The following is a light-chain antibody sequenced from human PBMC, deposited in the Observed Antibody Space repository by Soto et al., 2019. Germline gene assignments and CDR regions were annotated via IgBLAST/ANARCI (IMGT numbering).Light chain of an antibody. Sequence: EIVLTQSPGTLSLSPGERATPSCRASQSVSSSYLVWYQQKVGQAPRLLIYDASSRATGTPDRFSGSGSGTDFTLTISSLEAEDSAVYYCQQRGSWPATFGPGTKVDIK. V-gene: IGKV3D-20*02. CDR1: QSVSSSY. CDR3: QQRGSWPAT. CDR2: DAS. J-gene: IGKJ3*01.